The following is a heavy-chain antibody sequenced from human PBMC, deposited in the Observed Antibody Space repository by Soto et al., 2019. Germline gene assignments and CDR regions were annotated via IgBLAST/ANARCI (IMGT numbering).Heavy chain of an antibody. J-gene: IGHJ5*02. CDR1: GFSLSNARMG. V-gene: IGHV2-26*01. D-gene: IGHD2-2*01. CDR3: ARIYAPAVPAANHWFDP. CDR2: IFSNDEK. Sequence: SGPTLVNSTETLTLTCTVSGFSLSNARMGVSWIRQPPGKALEWLAHIFSNDEKSYSTSLKSRLTISKDTSKSQVVLTMTNMDPVDTATYYCARIYAPAVPAANHWFDPWGQGTLVTVS.